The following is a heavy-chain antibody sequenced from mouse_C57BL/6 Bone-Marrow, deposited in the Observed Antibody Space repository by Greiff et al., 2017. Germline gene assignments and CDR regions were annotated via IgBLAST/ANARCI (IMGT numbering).Heavy chain of an antibody. V-gene: IGHV1-55*01. CDR2: IYPGSGST. D-gene: IGHD2-4*01. CDR1: GYTFTSYW. CDR3: ARDGDYDGSSFDY. J-gene: IGHJ2*01. Sequence: VQLKQPGAELVKPGASVKMSCKASGYTFTSYWITWVKQRPGQGLEWIGDIYPGSGSTNYNEKFKSKATLTVDTSSSTAYMQLSSLTSEDSAVYYCARDGDYDGSSFDYWGQGTTLTVSS.